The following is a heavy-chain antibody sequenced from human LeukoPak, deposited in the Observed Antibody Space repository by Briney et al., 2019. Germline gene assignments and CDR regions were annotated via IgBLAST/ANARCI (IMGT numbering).Heavy chain of an antibody. Sequence: PSETLSLTCAVSGGSISSGGYSWSWIRQPPGKGLEWIGYIYHSGSTYYNPSLKSRVTISVDRFKNQFSLKLSSVTAADTAVYYCARGGYSNYKFDPWGQGTLVTVSS. V-gene: IGHV4-30-2*01. CDR1: GGSISSGGYS. J-gene: IGHJ5*02. D-gene: IGHD4-11*01. CDR2: IYHSGST. CDR3: ARGGYSNYKFDP.